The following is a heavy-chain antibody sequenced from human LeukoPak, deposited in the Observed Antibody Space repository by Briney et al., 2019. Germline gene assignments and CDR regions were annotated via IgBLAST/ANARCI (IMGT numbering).Heavy chain of an antibody. CDR2: IYHSGST. CDR1: GGSISSGGYS. J-gene: IGHJ5*02. CDR3: ARDRTYYYDSSGYYRWFDP. D-gene: IGHD3-22*01. V-gene: IGHV4-30-2*01. Sequence: PSQTLSLTCAVSGGSISSGGYSWSWIRQPPGKGLEWIGYIYHSGSTYYNPSLKSRVTISVDRSKNQFSLKLSSVTAADTAVYYCARDRTYYYDSSGYYRWFDPWGQGTLVTVSS.